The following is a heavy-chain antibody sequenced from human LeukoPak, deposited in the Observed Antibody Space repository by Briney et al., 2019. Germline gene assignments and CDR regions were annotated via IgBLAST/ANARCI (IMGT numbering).Heavy chain of an antibody. CDR2: ITSSSTYI. J-gene: IGHJ6*03. CDR3: ARDPYSGGYGDYYYYYMDV. Sequence: GGSLRLSCAASGFTFSNYNMNWVRQAPGKGLEWVSSITSSSTYIYYADSVKGRFTISIDNAKNSLYLQINSLRAEDMAVYYCARDPYSGGYGDYYYYYMDVWGKGTTVTISS. V-gene: IGHV3-21*01. CDR1: GFTFSNYN. D-gene: IGHD1-26*01.